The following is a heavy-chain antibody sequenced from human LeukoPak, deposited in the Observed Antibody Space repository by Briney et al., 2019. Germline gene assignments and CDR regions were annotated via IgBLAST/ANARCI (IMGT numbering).Heavy chain of an antibody. CDR3: ARNPVYDGDSLGIDY. V-gene: IGHV4-31*03. J-gene: IGHJ4*02. D-gene: IGHD3-3*01. CDR1: GGSISSGGYY. Sequence: PSETLSLTCTVSGGSISSGGYYWSWIRQHPGKGLGWIGYIYYSGSTYYNPSLKSRVTISVDTSKNQFSLKLSSVTAADTAVYYCARNPVYDGDSLGIDYWGQGTLVTVSS. CDR2: IYYSGST.